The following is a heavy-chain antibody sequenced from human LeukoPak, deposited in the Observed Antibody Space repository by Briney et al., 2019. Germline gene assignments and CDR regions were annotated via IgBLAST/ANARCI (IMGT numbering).Heavy chain of an antibody. CDR3: ARGGYSSSPLDY. V-gene: IGHV4-59*11. CDR1: GASISSHY. D-gene: IGHD6-6*01. CDR2: IHDSGSA. J-gene: IGHJ4*02. Sequence: KPSETLSLTCTVSGASISSHYWSWIRQPPGKGLEAIGYIHDSGSANYNPSLKSRVTISVDTSKNQFSLMLTSLTAADTAVYYCARGGYSSSPLDYWGQGTLVTVSS.